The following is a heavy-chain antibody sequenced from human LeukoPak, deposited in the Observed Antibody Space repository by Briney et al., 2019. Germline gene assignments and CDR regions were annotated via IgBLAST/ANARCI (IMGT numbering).Heavy chain of an antibody. V-gene: IGHV1-2*02. Sequence: ASVKVSCKASGYTFTNYYIHWVRQAPGQGLEWMGWINPNNGSTNYAQKFQGRVTMTRDTSISTAYMELTSLRSDDTAVYYCARLATVPGWGEGTLVIVSS. CDR1: GYTFTNYY. D-gene: IGHD6-19*01. J-gene: IGHJ1*01. CDR2: INPNNGST. CDR3: ARLATVPG.